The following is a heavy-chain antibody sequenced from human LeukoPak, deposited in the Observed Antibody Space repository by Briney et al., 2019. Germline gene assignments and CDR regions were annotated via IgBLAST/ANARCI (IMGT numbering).Heavy chain of an antibody. CDR1: GFTFSSYA. V-gene: IGHV3-23*01. CDR2: ISGSGGST. J-gene: IGHJ4*02. CDR3: AKSHASSPGYSSSPVSFDY. D-gene: IGHD6-13*01. Sequence: TGGSLRLSCAASGFTFSSYAMGWVRQAPGKGLEWVSAISGSGGSTYYADSVKGRFTISRDNSKNTLYLQMNSLRAEDTAVYYCAKSHASSPGYSSSPVSFDYWGQGTLVTVSS.